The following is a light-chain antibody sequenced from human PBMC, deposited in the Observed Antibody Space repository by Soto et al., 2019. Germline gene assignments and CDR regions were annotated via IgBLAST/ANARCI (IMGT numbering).Light chain of an antibody. V-gene: IGLV1-40*01. CDR1: SSNIGAGYD. Sequence: QLVLTQPPSVSGAPGQRVTISCTGSSSNIGAGYDVHWYHQLPGTAPKLLIYGNSNRPSGVPDRFSGSKSGTSASLAITGLQAEDEADYYCQSYDSSLSGGVFGGGTKLTVL. CDR3: QSYDSSLSGGV. CDR2: GNS. J-gene: IGLJ3*02.